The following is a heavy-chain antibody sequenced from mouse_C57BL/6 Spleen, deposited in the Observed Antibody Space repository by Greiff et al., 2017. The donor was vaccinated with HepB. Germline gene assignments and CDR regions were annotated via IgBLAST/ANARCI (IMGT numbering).Heavy chain of an antibody. CDR2: ISDGGSYT. Sequence: EVKVVESGGGLVKPGGSLKLSCAASGFTFSSYAMSWVRQTPEKRLEWVATISDGGSYTYYPDNVKGRFTITRDNAKNNLYLQMSNLKSEDTAMYYCAREGYYGSSFFDYWGQGTTLTVSS. V-gene: IGHV5-4*01. D-gene: IGHD1-1*01. CDR1: GFTFSSYA. J-gene: IGHJ2*01. CDR3: AREGYYGSSFFDY.